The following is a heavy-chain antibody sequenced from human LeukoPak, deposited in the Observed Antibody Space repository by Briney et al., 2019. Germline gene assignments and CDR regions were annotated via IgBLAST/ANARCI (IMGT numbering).Heavy chain of an antibody. CDR2: IYYSGST. D-gene: IGHD2-21*02. Sequence: PSETLSLTCTVSGGSISSYYWSWIRQPPGKGLEWIGYIYYSGSTNYNPSLKSRVTISVDTSKNQFSLKLSSVTAADTAVYYCARSPRVTQLIFDYWGQGTLVTVSS. J-gene: IGHJ4*02. V-gene: IGHV4-59*08. CDR3: ARSPRVTQLIFDY. CDR1: GGSISSYY.